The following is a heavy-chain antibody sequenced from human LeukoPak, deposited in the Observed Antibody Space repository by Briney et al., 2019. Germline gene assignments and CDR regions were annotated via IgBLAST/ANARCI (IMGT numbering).Heavy chain of an antibody. CDR1: GGSIRSYY. CDR2: MYYIGST. D-gene: IGHD6-19*01. CDR3: ARHRTSGWGLDY. V-gene: IGHV4-59*08. J-gene: IGHJ4*02. Sequence: PSETLSLTSTVSGGSIRSYYWSWIRQPPGKGLEWIGCMYYIGSTNYNPSLKSRVTISVDTSKNQVSLKLSSVTAADTAVYYCARHRTSGWGLDYWGQGTLVTVSS.